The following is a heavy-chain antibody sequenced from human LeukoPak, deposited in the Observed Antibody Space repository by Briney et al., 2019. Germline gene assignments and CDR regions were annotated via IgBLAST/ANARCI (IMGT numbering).Heavy chain of an antibody. D-gene: IGHD2-2*01. J-gene: IGHJ4*02. Sequence: SETLSLTCAVYGGSFSGYYWSWIRQPPGKGLEWIGEINHSGSTNYNPSLKSRVTISVDTSKNQFSLKLSSVTAADTAVYYCARGHPSSVPHYSDYWGQGTLVTVSS. CDR1: GGSFSGYY. CDR2: INHSGST. V-gene: IGHV4-34*01. CDR3: ARGHPSSVPHYSDY.